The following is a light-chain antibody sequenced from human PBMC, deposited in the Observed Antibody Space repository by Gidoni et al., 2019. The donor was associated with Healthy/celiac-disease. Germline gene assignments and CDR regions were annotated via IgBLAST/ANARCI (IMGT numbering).Light chain of an antibody. CDR1: QSVNSN. CDR3: QQYNNWPLT. Sequence: DIAITQSPATLSVSPGERATLSCRASQSVNSNLAWYQQKPGQAPRLLIYGASTRATGIPARFSGSGSGTEFTLTISSLQSEDFAVYYCQQYNNWPLTFGGGTKVEIK. J-gene: IGKJ4*02. V-gene: IGKV3-15*01. CDR2: GAS.